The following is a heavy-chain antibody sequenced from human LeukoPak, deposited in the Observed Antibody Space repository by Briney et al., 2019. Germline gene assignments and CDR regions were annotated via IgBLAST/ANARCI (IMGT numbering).Heavy chain of an antibody. CDR3: AREDSSWHSYYFDY. J-gene: IGHJ4*02. Sequence: SETLSLTCTVSGGSISSSSYYWGWIRQPPGKGLEWIGSIYYSGSTYYNPSLKSRVTISVDTSKNQFSLKLSSVTAADTAVYYCAREDSSWHSYYFDYWGQGTLVTVSS. V-gene: IGHV4-39*07. CDR1: GGSISSSSYY. CDR2: IYYSGST. D-gene: IGHD6-13*01.